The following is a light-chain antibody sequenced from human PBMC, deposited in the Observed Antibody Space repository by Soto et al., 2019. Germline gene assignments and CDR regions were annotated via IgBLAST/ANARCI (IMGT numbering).Light chain of an antibody. Sequence: NFMLTQPHSVSESPGKTVTISCAGSGASIASNYVQWYQQRPGSAPTIVIYADNQRPSGVPDRFSGSIDSSSNSASLTISGLRTEDEADYYCQSYDVTSVVFGGGTQLTVL. CDR3: QSYDVTSVV. J-gene: IGLJ2*01. V-gene: IGLV6-57*02. CDR2: ADN. CDR1: GASIASNY.